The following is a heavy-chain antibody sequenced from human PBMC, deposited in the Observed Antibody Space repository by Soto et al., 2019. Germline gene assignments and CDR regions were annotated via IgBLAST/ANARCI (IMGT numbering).Heavy chain of an antibody. CDR3: ARDRGPYSSSFDY. V-gene: IGHV3-30-3*01. CDR2: ISYDGSNK. J-gene: IGHJ4*02. Sequence: QVQLVESGGGVVQPGRSLRLSCAASGFTFSSYAMHWVRQAPGKGLEWVAVISYDGSNKYYADSVKGRFTISRDNSKNTLYLQMNSLRAGDTAVYYCARDRGPYSSSFDYWGQGTLVTVSS. D-gene: IGHD6-6*01. CDR1: GFTFSSYA.